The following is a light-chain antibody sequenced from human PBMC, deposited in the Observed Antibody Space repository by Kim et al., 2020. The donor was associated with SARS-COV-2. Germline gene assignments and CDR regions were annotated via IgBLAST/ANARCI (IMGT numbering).Light chain of an antibody. V-gene: IGLV7-43*01. CDR3: LLYSGGPWV. Sequence: PGGTVTLTCASDTGAVTSAHYPNWFQQKPGQAPRALNYSTIKKHSWTPARFSGSRLGDKAALTVSGVQPEDEAEYYCLLYSGGPWVFGGGTQLTVL. CDR2: STI. J-gene: IGLJ3*02. CDR1: TGAVTSAHY.